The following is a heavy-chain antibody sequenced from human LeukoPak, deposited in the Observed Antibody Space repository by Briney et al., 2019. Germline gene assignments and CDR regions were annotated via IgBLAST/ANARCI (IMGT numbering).Heavy chain of an antibody. CDR3: AREAAVAGFFDY. D-gene: IGHD6-19*01. Sequence: SSETLSLTCTVSGDSISSSSYYWGWIRQPPGTGLEWIGSIYYTGYTYDNPSLKSRVTISVDTSKNQFSLKLSSVTAADTAVYYCAREAAVAGFFDYWGQGTLVTVSS. CDR2: IYYTGYT. CDR1: GDSISSSSYY. J-gene: IGHJ4*02. V-gene: IGHV4-39*07.